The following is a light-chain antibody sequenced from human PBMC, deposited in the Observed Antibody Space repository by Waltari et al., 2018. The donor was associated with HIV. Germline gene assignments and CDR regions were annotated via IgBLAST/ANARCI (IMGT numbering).Light chain of an antibody. CDR3: HVWDRSSDHHV. CDR2: NGS. CDR1: KIGSKS. Sequence: SYVLTQPPSVSVAPGQTARITCGGNKIGSKSVHWYQQKAGQAPVLVVYNGSDRPSGIPERFSGSRSGNTATLTISRVEAGDEADYYCHVWDRSSDHHVFGTGPRSPS. J-gene: IGLJ1*01. V-gene: IGLV3-21*02.